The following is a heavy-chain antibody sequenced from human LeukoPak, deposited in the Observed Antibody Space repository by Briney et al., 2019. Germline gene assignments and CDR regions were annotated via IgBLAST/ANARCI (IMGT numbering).Heavy chain of an antibody. J-gene: IGHJ4*02. Sequence: GGSLRLSCAASGFTFSTYWMSWVRQAPGKGLEWVSTISGSGGNTYYADSVKGRFTISRDNSKNTLYLQMNSLRAEDTAVYYCATVSLRGRGDYWGQGALVTVSS. D-gene: IGHD2-15*01. CDR2: ISGSGGNT. CDR3: ATVSLRGRGDY. CDR1: GFTFSTYW. V-gene: IGHV3-23*01.